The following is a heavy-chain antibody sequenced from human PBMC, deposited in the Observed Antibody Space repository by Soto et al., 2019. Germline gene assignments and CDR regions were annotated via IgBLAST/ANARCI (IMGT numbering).Heavy chain of an antibody. CDR3: AKSRGGSSWYEGDS. CDR2: ISYAGDYQ. Sequence: SLRLSCAASGFTFSIYGMHWVRQATGKGLEWVAVISYAGDYQYYADSVKGRFTISRDNSKNTLYLQMNTLRPEDTAVYFCAKSRGGSSWYEGDSWGQGTLVTVSS. CDR1: GFTFSIYG. J-gene: IGHJ4*02. V-gene: IGHV3-30*18. D-gene: IGHD6-13*01.